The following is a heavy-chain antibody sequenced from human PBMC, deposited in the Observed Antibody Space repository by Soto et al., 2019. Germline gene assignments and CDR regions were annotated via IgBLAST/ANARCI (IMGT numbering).Heavy chain of an antibody. Sequence: QVQLQESGPRLVKPSETLSLTCAVSGDSVSSSHWWSWVRQPPGKGLEWIGEIYPSGNTNYNPSLNGRVTVSVDKSKTQFALKVTSVTAADTAVYYCARVMGVAAGGPLDYWCQGTLVTVSS. CDR1: GDSVSSSHW. V-gene: IGHV4-4*02. D-gene: IGHD6-13*01. CDR2: IYPSGNT. J-gene: IGHJ4*02. CDR3: ARVMGVAAGGPLDY.